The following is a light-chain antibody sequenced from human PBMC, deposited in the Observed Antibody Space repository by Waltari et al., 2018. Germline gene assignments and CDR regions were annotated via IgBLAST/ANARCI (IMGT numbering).Light chain of an antibody. V-gene: IGLV2-14*01. CDR1: DSDVGAYDF. CDR3: SSYTTSSAPGV. J-gene: IGLJ1*01. Sequence: QSALTQPASVSGSPGQSITISCSGTDSDVGAYDFVSWYQQHPGKAPHLIIYEVSNRASGISNRVYAAKSGNAASLTISGLQAEDEADYYCSSYTTSSAPGVFGTGTRVTVL. CDR2: EVS.